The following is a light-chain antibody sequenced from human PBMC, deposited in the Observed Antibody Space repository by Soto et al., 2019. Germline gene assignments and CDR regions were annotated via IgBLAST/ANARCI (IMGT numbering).Light chain of an antibody. CDR1: SSDVGGYNY. J-gene: IGLJ1*01. Sequence: QSALTQPASVSGSPGQSITISCTGTSSDVGGYNYVSWYQQHPGKAPQLMIYEVSNRPSGVSNRFSGYKSGNTASLTISGLQAEDEADYYCSPYTSSSILYVFGTGTKVTVL. V-gene: IGLV2-14*01. CDR3: SPYTSSSILYV. CDR2: EVS.